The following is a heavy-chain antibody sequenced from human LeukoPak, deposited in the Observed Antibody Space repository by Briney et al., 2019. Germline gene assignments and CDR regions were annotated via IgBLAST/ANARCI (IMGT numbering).Heavy chain of an antibody. CDR1: GGSISSSSYY. D-gene: IGHD6-13*01. Sequence: SETPSLTCTVSGGSISSSSYYWGWVRQPPGKGLEWIGEINHSGSTNYNPSLKSRVTISVDTSKNQFSLKLSSVTAADTAVYYCARGVYSSSWYYYYYYMDVWGKGTTVTVSS. J-gene: IGHJ6*03. CDR2: INHSGST. V-gene: IGHV4-39*07. CDR3: ARGVYSSSWYYYYYYMDV.